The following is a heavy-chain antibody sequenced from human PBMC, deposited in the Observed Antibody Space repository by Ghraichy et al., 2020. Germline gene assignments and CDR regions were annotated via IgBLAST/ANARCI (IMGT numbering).Heavy chain of an antibody. CDR1: GYTFTTYA. V-gene: IGHV1-3*01. Sequence: ASVKVSCKASGYTFTTYAMHWVRQAPGQRLEWMGWINAGNGNTKYSQNFQGRVTITRDTSATTAYMEMSSLRSEDTAVYYCARDRSGACSGDNCYVAFDIWGQGTMVTVSS. J-gene: IGHJ3*02. CDR3: ARDRSGACSGDNCYVAFDI. D-gene: IGHD2-15*01. CDR2: INAGNGNT.